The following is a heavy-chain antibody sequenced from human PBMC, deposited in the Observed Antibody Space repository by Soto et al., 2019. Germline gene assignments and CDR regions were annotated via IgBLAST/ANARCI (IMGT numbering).Heavy chain of an antibody. D-gene: IGHD3-16*01. CDR3: AKPRFGSLWYFDL. CDR2: ISYDGSNK. J-gene: IGHJ2*01. Sequence: ESGGGVVQPGRSLRLSCAASGFTFSSYGMHWVRQAPGKGLEWVAVISYDGSNKYYADSVKGRFTISRDNSKNTLYLQMNSLRAEDTAVYYCAKPRFGSLWYFDLWGRGTLVTVSS. V-gene: IGHV3-30*18. CDR1: GFTFSSYG.